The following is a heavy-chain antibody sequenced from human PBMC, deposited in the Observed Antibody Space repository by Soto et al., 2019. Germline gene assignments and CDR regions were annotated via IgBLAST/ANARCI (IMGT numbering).Heavy chain of an antibody. Sequence: SETLSLTCAVYGGSFSGYYWSWIRQPPGKGLEWIGEINHSGSTNYNPSLKSRVTISVDTSKNQFSLKLSSVTAADTAVYYCARGQGVRYYYDSSGYRFDYWGQGTLVTVSS. D-gene: IGHD3-22*01. CDR2: INHSGST. J-gene: IGHJ4*02. CDR1: GGSFSGYY. CDR3: ARGQGVRYYYDSSGYRFDY. V-gene: IGHV4-34*01.